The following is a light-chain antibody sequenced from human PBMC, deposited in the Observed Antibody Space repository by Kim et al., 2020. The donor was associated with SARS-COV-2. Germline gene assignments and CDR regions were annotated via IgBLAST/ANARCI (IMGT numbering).Light chain of an antibody. V-gene: IGLV2-23*02. CDR1: SSDVGSYNL. CDR3: CSYAGSSTVV. J-gene: IGLJ2*01. Sequence: GQAITISGTVTSSDVGSYNLVSWYQQRPGKAPKLMIYEFSKRPSGVSNRFSGSKSGNTASLTISGLQAEDEADYYCCSYAGSSTVVFGGGTQLTVL. CDR2: EFS.